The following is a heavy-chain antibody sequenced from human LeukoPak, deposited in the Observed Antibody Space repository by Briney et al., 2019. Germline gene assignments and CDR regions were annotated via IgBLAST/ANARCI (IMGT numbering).Heavy chain of an antibody. CDR1: GFTFSDYY. Sequence: GGSLRLSCAASGFTFSDYYMNWVRQAPGKGLEWVSSISSSSTIYYADSVKGRFTISRDNAKNTLYLQMNSLRAEDTAVYYCAKGGTYSGYDPSYFDYWGQGTLVTVSS. J-gene: IGHJ4*02. CDR3: AKGGTYSGYDPSYFDY. D-gene: IGHD5-12*01. CDR2: ISSSSTI. V-gene: IGHV3-69-1*01.